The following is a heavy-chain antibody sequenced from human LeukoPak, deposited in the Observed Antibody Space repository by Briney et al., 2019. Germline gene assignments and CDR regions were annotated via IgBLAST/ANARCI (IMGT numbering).Heavy chain of an antibody. D-gene: IGHD6-19*01. V-gene: IGHV1-24*01. CDR1: GYTLTELS. Sequence: ASVKVSCKVSGYTLTELSMHWVRQAPGKGLEWRGGFDPEDGETIYAQKFQGRVTMTEDTSTDTAYMELSSRRSEDTAVYYCATDGSGWGSWFDPWGQGTLVTVSS. CDR2: FDPEDGET. J-gene: IGHJ5*02. CDR3: ATDGSGWGSWFDP.